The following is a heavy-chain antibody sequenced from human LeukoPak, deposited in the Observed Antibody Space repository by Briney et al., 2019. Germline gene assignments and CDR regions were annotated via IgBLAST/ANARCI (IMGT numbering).Heavy chain of an antibody. V-gene: IGHV3-21*01. J-gene: IGHJ3*02. CDR1: GFTFSRYS. CDR3: ARELDRGYAFDI. D-gene: IGHD3-22*01. CDR2: ISSNSYYI. Sequence: GGSLRLSCAASGFTFSRYSMNWVRQAPGKGLEWVSTISSNSYYIYYTDSVKGRFTISRDNAKNSLYLQMNSLRAADTAVYYCARELDRGYAFDIWGQGTVVTVSS.